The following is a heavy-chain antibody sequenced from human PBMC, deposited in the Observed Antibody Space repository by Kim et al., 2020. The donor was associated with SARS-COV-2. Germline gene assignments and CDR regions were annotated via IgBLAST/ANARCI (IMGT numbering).Heavy chain of an antibody. CDR2: ISSSSSYI. CDR1: GFTFSSYS. CDR3: ASSGSYYWGGTWFDP. J-gene: IGHJ5*02. D-gene: IGHD3-10*01. Sequence: GGSLRLSCAASGFTFSSYSMNWVRQAPGKGLEWVSSISSSSSYIYYADSVKGRFTISRDNAKNSLYLQMNSLRAEDTAVYYCASSGSYYWGGTWFDPWGQGTLVTVSS. V-gene: IGHV3-21*01.